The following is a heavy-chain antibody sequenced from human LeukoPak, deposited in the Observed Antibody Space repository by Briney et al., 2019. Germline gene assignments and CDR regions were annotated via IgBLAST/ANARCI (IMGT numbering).Heavy chain of an antibody. CDR2: IGPHSTFT. V-gene: IGHV1-2*02. CDR3: VREGEGPLSKDFDY. D-gene: IGHD2/OR15-2a*01. CDR1: GFTFTDHY. J-gene: IGHJ4*02. Sequence: ASMKVSCKSPGFTFTDHYMHWVRQGPGQGLEWMGYIGPHSTFTSSPQEFQGRVTMTRDASMSTAYMELTRLTSDDTAVYYCVREGEGPLSKDFDYWGQGTLVTVSS.